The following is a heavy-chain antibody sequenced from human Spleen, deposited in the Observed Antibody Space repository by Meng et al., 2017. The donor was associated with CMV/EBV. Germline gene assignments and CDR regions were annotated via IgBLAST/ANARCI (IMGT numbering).Heavy chain of an antibody. CDR3: ARVDTYYYYYGMDV. Sequence: GESLKISCAGSGFTFHSYDMHWVRQAPGKGLEWVANIKQDGSERNFVDSVRGRFTISRDNAKNSLYLQMNSLRAEDTAVYYCARVDTYYYYYGMDVWGQGTTVTVSS. CDR2: IKQDGSER. V-gene: IGHV3-7*01. J-gene: IGHJ6*02. CDR1: GFTFHSYD.